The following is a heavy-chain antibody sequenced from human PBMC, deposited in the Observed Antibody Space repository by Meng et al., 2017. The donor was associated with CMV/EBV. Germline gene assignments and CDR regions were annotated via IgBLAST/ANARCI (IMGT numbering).Heavy chain of an antibody. Sequence: SETLSLTCIVSGGSISDYYWSWIRQPPGKGLEWIGYIYYSGNTNYNPSLKSRVTILVDTSKNQFFLRLSSVTAADTAVYYCASTMIVVGGLLLWGQGTLVTVSS. CDR3: ASTMIVVGGLLL. V-gene: IGHV4-59*12. D-gene: IGHD3-22*01. J-gene: IGHJ4*02. CDR2: IYYSGNT. CDR1: GGSISDYY.